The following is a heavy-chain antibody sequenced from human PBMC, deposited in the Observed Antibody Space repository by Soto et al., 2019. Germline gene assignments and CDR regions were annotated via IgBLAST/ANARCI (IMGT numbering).Heavy chain of an antibody. CDR2: IIPIFGTA. CDR1: GGTFSSYA. Sequence: GASVKVSCKASGGTFSSYAISWVRQAPGQGLEWMGGIIPIFGTANYAQKFQGRVTITADESTSTAYMELSSLRSEDTAAYYCARPYVWGSYRYYTNYYGMDVWGQGTTVTVSS. V-gene: IGHV1-69*13. D-gene: IGHD3-16*02. CDR3: ARPYVWGSYRYYTNYYGMDV. J-gene: IGHJ6*02.